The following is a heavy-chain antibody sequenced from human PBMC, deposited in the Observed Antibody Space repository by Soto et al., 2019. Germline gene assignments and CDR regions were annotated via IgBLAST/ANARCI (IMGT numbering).Heavy chain of an antibody. CDR1: GFTFDDYA. Sequence: EVQLVESGGGLVQPGRSLRLSCAASGFTFDDYAMHWVRQAPGKGLEWVSGISWNSGSIGYADSVKGRFTISRDNAKNSLYLQMNSLRAEDTDLYYCAKDTESGLAAAFDYCGQGTLVTVSS. J-gene: IGHJ4*02. CDR3: AKDTESGLAAAFDY. V-gene: IGHV3-9*01. CDR2: ISWNSGSI. D-gene: IGHD6-19*01.